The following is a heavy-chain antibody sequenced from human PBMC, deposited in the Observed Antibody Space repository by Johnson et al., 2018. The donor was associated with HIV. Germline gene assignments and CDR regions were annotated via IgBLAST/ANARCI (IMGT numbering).Heavy chain of an antibody. CDR2: IWHDGRDV. V-gene: IGHV3-33*03. D-gene: IGHD5-12*01. Sequence: QVQLVESGGGVVQPGTSLRLSCAASGFTLSSYGIHWVRQAPGKGLEWVAFIWHDGRDVYYADSVKGRFTVSRDNSKNAVYLQMNSLGAGDTAVYYCAKDQHGPLVPTVMRDDAFDIWGQGTMVTVSS. CDR1: GFTLSSYG. J-gene: IGHJ3*02. CDR3: AKDQHGPLVPTVMRDDAFDI.